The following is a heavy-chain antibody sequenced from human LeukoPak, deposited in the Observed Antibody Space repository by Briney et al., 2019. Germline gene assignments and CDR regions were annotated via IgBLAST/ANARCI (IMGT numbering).Heavy chain of an antibody. Sequence: KSSETPSLTCTVSGGSISSYYWSWIRQPPGKGLEWIGYIYYSGSTNYNPSLKSRVTISVDTSKNQFSLKLSSVTAADTAVYYCARGGNCGGGSCYSDRGWFDPWGQGTLVTVSS. J-gene: IGHJ5*02. CDR2: IYYSGST. V-gene: IGHV4-59*01. CDR1: GGSISSYY. D-gene: IGHD2-15*01. CDR3: ARGGNCGGGSCYSDRGWFDP.